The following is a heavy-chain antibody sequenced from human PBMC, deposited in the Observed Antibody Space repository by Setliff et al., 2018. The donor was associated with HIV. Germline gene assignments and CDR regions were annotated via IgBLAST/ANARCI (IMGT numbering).Heavy chain of an antibody. CDR2: IHTSGST. CDR3: TKDAGVTGGLYRYYIDA. CDR1: GGSISSGSYY. J-gene: IGHJ6*03. Sequence: PSETLSLTCIVSGGSISSGSYYWTWLRQPAGKGLEWIGHIHTSGSTDDNPSLKSRVTISVDTSTNQFSLKLSSVSAADTAVYDCTKDAGVTGGLYRYYIDAWGKGTTVTVSS. V-gene: IGHV4-61*09. D-gene: IGHD2-8*01.